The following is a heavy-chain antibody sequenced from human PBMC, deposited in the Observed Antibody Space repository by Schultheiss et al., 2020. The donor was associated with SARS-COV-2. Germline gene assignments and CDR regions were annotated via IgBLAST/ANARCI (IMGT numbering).Heavy chain of an antibody. CDR3: ARLRHDILTVKVRGYFDY. J-gene: IGHJ4*02. CDR1: GGSISSYY. D-gene: IGHD3-9*01. Sequence: ESLKISCTVSGGSISSYYWSWIRQPPGKGLEWIGYIYYSGSTNYNPSLKSRVTISVDTSKNQFSLNLSSVTAADTAVYYCARLRHDILTVKVRGYFDYWGQGTLVTVSS. CDR2: IYYSGST. V-gene: IGHV4-59*12.